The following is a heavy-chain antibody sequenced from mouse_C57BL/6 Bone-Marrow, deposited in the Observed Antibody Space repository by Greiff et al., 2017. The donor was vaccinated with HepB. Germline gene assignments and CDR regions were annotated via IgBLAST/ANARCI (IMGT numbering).Heavy chain of an antibody. CDR2: INPYNGGT. V-gene: IGHV1-19*01. CDR1: GYTFTDYY. D-gene: IGHD1-1*01. CDR3: ARPPYGSSYPWYFEV. Sequence: EVQLQQSGPVLVKPGASVKMSCKASGYTFTDYYMNWVKQSHGKSLEWIGVINPYNGGTSYNQKFKGKATLTVDKSSSTAYMELNSLTSEDSAVYYCARPPYGSSYPWYFEVWGTGTTVTVSS. J-gene: IGHJ1*03.